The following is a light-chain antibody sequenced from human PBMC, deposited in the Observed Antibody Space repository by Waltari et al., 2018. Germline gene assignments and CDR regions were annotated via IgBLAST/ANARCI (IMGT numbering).Light chain of an antibody. CDR1: QNITTY. CDR2: AAS. J-gene: IGKJ2*01. CDR3: QQSHSTPYT. V-gene: IGKV1-39*01. Sequence: DIQMTQSPSSLSASVGDRVTITCRASQNITTYLNWYQQKPGKAPNLLIYAASNLQNGVPSRFSGSGSATDFAVTISSLQPEDFSTYYCQQSHSTPYTFGQGTKLEI.